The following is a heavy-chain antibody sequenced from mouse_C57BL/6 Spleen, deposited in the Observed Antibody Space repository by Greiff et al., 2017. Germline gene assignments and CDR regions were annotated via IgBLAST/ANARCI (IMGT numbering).Heavy chain of an antibody. CDR1: GYTFTSSW. CDR3: ARDYYGSSSALDY. D-gene: IGHD1-1*01. CDR2: IDPADSET. V-gene: IGHV1-52*01. Sequence: QVQLQQPVAELVRPGSSVKLSCTASGYTFTSSWMHWVKQRPIQGLEWIGNIDPADSETHYNPTFKAKATLTVDKSSSTAYMQLSSLTSEDSAVYYCARDYYGSSSALDYWGQGTTLTVSS. J-gene: IGHJ2*01.